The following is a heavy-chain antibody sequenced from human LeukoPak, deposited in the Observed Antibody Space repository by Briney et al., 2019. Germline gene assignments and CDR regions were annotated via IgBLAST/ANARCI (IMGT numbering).Heavy chain of an antibody. CDR3: AKDRYGGTWYYFDY. Sequence: PGGSLRLSCAASGFTFSTYAMSWVRQAAGKGLEWVSGISGSGGSTFYADSVKGRFTISRDTSKNTLFLQMNSLRAEDTAVYYCAKDRYGGTWYYFDYWGQGTLVTVSS. V-gene: IGHV3-23*01. D-gene: IGHD4-23*01. J-gene: IGHJ4*02. CDR1: GFTFSTYA. CDR2: ISGSGGST.